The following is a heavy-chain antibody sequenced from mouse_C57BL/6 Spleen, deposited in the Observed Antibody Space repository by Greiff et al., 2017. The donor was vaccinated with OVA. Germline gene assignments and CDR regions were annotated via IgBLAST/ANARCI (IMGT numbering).Heavy chain of an antibody. D-gene: IGHD2-1*01. CDR2: ISDGGSYT. V-gene: IGHV5-4*01. CDR1: GFTFSSYA. CDR3: ARDRDGNYYFDY. J-gene: IGHJ2*01. Sequence: EVKVVESGGGLVKPGGSLKLSCAASGFTFSSYAMSWVRQTPEKRLEWVATISDGGSYTYYPDNVKGRFTISRDNAKNNLYLQMSHLKSEDTAMYYCARDRDGNYYFDYWGQGTTLTVSS.